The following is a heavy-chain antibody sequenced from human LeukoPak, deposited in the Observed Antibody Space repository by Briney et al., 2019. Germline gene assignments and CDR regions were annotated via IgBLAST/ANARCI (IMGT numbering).Heavy chain of an antibody. D-gene: IGHD6-13*01. CDR2: INHGGGT. Sequence: SETLSLTCVVYGESFSGYLWSWIRQPPGKGLVWIGEINHGGGTNFNPSLKSRVSISVDTSKNHFSLKLSSVTAADTAVYYCARRRYSSSWYGWCDPWGQGTLVTVSS. J-gene: IGHJ5*02. CDR1: GESFSGYL. CDR3: ARRRYSSSWYGWCDP. V-gene: IGHV4-34*01.